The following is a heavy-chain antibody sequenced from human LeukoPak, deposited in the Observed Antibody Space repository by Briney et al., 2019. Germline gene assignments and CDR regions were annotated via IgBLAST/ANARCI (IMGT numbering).Heavy chain of an antibody. CDR1: GFTFSNAW. Sequence: AGSLRLSCAASGFTFSNAWMSWVRPAPGKGLEWVGRIKSKTDGGTTDYAAPVKGRFTISRDDSKNTLYLQMNSLKTEDTAVYYCTGDNDPYDILTGPLRGWGQGTLVTVSS. CDR3: TGDNDPYDILTGPLRG. CDR2: IKSKTDGGTT. V-gene: IGHV3-15*01. J-gene: IGHJ4*02. D-gene: IGHD3-9*01.